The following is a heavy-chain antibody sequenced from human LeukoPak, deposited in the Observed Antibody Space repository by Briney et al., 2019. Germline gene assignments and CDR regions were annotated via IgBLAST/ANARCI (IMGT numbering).Heavy chain of an antibody. CDR1: GFTFSSYS. CDR2: ISSSSSYI. Sequence: GGSLRLSCAASGFTFSSYSMNWVRQAPGKGLEWVSSISSSSSYIYYADSVKGRFTISRDNAKNTLSLQMNSLRAEDTAIYYCAKDYFYDSSGHYYYYYYNMDVWGKGTTVTISS. J-gene: IGHJ6*03. V-gene: IGHV3-21*01. CDR3: AKDYFYDSSGHYYYYYYNMDV. D-gene: IGHD3-22*01.